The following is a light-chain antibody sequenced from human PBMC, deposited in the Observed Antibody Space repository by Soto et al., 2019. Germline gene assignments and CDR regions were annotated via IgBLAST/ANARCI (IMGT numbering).Light chain of an antibody. CDR1: QSIYNK. J-gene: IGKJ1*01. CDR3: QQYNNWAT. Sequence: EIVMTQSPATLSVSPGERVTLSCMASQSIYNKVAWYQQKPGQAPRLLIYGASTRATGISARFSGSGSGTEFTLTISSLQSEDFAVYYCQQYNNWATFGQGTKV. V-gene: IGKV3-15*01. CDR2: GAS.